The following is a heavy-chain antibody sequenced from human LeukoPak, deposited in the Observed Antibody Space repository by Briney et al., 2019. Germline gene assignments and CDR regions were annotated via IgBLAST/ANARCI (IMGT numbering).Heavy chain of an antibody. CDR3: ARDSRYCSGGSCLDY. Sequence: PSQTLSLTCAVSGGSINSGGYSWSWIRQPPGKGLEWIGYIYHSGSTYYNPSLKSRVTISVDRSKNQFSLKLSSVTAADTAVYYCARDSRYCSGGSCLDYWGQGTLVTVSS. CDR1: GGSINSGGYS. CDR2: IYHSGST. V-gene: IGHV4-30-2*01. D-gene: IGHD2-15*01. J-gene: IGHJ4*02.